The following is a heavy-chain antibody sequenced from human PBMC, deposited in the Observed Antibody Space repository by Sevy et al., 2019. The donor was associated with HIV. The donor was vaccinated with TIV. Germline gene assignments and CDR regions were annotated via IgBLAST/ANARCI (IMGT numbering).Heavy chain of an antibody. D-gene: IGHD2-2*01. J-gene: IGHJ5*02. CDR1: GYTFTSYG. Sequence: ASVKVSCKASGYTFTSYGISWVRQAPGQGLEWMGWISAYNGNTNYAQKLQGRVTMTTDTSTSTAYMELRSLGSDDTAVYYCARDEKRYCISTSCLSNWFDPWGQGTLVTVSS. CDR3: ARDEKRYCISTSCLSNWFDP. V-gene: IGHV1-18*01. CDR2: ISAYNGNT.